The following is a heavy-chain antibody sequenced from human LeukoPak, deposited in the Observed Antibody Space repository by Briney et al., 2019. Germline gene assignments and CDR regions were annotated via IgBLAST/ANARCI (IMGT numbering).Heavy chain of an antibody. V-gene: IGHV3-9*01. CDR1: GFTFDDYA. CDR2: ISWNSGSI. J-gene: IGHJ4*02. D-gene: IGHD2-2*01. CDR3: AKELGYRSSTSCSSFDY. Sequence: GRSLRLSCAASGFTFDDYAMHWVRQAPGKGLEWVSGISWNSGSIGYADSVKGRFTISRDNAKNSLYLQMNSLRAEDTALYYCAKELGYRSSTSCSSFDYWGQGTLVTVSS.